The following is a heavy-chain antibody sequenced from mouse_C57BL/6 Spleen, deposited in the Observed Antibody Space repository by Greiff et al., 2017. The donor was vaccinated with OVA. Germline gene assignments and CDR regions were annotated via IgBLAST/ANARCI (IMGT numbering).Heavy chain of an antibody. CDR2: INYDGSST. CDR1: GFTFSDYY. J-gene: IGHJ4*01. CDR3: AREGDYEYAMDY. V-gene: IGHV5-16*01. Sequence: EVQVVESEGGLVQPGSSMKLSCTASGFTFSDYYMAWVRQVPEKGLEWVANINYDGSSTYYLDSLKSRFIISRDNAKNILYLQMSSLKSEDTATYYCAREGDYEYAMDYWGQGTSVTVSS. D-gene: IGHD2-4*01.